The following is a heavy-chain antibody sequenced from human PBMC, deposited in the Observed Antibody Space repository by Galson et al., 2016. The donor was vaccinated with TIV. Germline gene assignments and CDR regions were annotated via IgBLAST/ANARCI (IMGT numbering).Heavy chain of an antibody. J-gene: IGHJ4*02. CDR1: GFTFSIYG. D-gene: IGHD4-17*01. CDR2: ISSSAAYT. CDR3: ARDFYDYGDYGYYFDY. Sequence: SLRLSCAASGFTFSIYGMQWVRQAPGKGLEWVSSISSSAAYTYYADSVKGRFTISRDNAENSLYLQMNSLRVEDTAVYYCARDFYDYGDYGYYFDYWGQGTLVTVSS. V-gene: IGHV3-21*01.